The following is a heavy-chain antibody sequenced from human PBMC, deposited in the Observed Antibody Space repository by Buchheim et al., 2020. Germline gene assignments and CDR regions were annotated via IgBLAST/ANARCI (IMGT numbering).Heavy chain of an antibody. V-gene: IGHV3-23*01. Sequence: EVQLLESGGGLVQPGGSLRLSCAASRFTFSSYAMSWVRQAPGKGLEWVSAISGSGGSTYYADSVKGRFTISRDNSKNTLYLQMNSLRAEDTAVYYCASFLAARRGGGLVADYWGQGTL. CDR2: ISGSGGST. CDR1: RFTFSSYA. J-gene: IGHJ4*02. CDR3: ASFLAARRGGGLVADY. D-gene: IGHD6-6*01.